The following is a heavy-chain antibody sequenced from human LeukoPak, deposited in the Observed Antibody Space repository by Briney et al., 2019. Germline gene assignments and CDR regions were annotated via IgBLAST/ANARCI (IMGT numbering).Heavy chain of an antibody. CDR2: FDPEDGET. CDR3: GTWLRYCSSTSCYTYFDY. D-gene: IGHD2-2*02. Sequence: ASVKVSCKASGYTFTGYYMHWVRQAPGKGLEWMGGFDPEDGETIYAQKFQGRVTMTEDTSTDTAYMELSSLRSEDTAVYYCGTWLRYCSSTSCYTYFDYWGQGTLVTVSS. V-gene: IGHV1-24*01. J-gene: IGHJ4*02. CDR1: GYTFTGYY.